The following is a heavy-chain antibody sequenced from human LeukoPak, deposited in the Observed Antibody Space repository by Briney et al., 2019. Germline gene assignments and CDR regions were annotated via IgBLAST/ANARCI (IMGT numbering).Heavy chain of an antibody. CDR3: ARLIGLGYYDSSGYSHYYYFDY. Sequence: SETLSLTCAVYGGSFSGYYWSWIRQPPGKGLEWIGEINHSGSTNYNPSLKSRVTISVDTSKNQFSLKLSSVTAADAAVYYCARLIGLGYYDSSGYSHYYYFDYWGQGTLVTVSS. CDR1: GGSFSGYY. D-gene: IGHD3-22*01. V-gene: IGHV4-34*01. CDR2: INHSGST. J-gene: IGHJ4*02.